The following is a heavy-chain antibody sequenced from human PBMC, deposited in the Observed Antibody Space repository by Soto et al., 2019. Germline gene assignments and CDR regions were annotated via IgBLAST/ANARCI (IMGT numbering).Heavy chain of an antibody. CDR2: IYYSGST. CDR3: ARDLVAGYYGMDV. CDR1: GGSISSGGYY. Sequence: KPSETLSLTCTVSGGSISSGGYYWSWIRQHPGKGLEWIGYIYYSGSTYYNPSLKSRVTISVDTSKNQFSLKLSSVTAADTAVYYCARDLVAGYYGMDVWGQGTTVTVSS. V-gene: IGHV4-31*03. J-gene: IGHJ6*02. D-gene: IGHD2-15*01.